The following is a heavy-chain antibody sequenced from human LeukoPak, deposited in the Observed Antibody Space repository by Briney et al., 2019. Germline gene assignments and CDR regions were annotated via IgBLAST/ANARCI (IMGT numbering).Heavy chain of an antibody. CDR3: ASPSRPRYSGYDSYYFDY. CDR1: GYTFTSYY. Sequence: AASVKVSCKASGYTFTSYYMHWVRQAPGQGLEWMGIINPSGGSTSYAQKFQGRVTMTRDTSTSTVYMELSSLRSEDTAVYYCASPSRPRYSGYDSYYFDYWGQGTLVTVSS. D-gene: IGHD5-12*01. V-gene: IGHV1-46*01. J-gene: IGHJ4*02. CDR2: INPSGGST.